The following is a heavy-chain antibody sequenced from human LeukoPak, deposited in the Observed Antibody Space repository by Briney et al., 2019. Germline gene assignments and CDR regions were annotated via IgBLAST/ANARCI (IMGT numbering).Heavy chain of an antibody. J-gene: IGHJ4*02. V-gene: IGHV3-9*01. D-gene: IGHD3-16*01. CDR3: ARGGSYYDTTTYAYYFDY. Sequence: SLRLSCAASGFTFDDYAMHWVRQAPGKGLEWVSGISWNSGSIGYADSVKGRFTISRDNAKNSLYLQMDSLRDEDPAFYYCARGGSYYDTTTYAYYFDYWGPGTLVTVSS. CDR2: ISWNSGSI. CDR1: GFTFDDYA.